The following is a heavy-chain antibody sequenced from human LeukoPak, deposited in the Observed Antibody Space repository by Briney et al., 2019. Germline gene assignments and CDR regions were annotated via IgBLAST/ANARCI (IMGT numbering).Heavy chain of an antibody. J-gene: IGHJ4*02. CDR3: AREGYGSGSYYQAY. V-gene: IGHV4-39*07. Sequence: SEALSLTCTVSGGSISSSSYYWGWIRQPPGKGLEWIGSIYYSGSTYYNPSLKSRVTISVDTSKNQFSLKLSSVTAADTAVYYCAREGYGSGSYYQAYWGQGTLVTVSS. CDR2: IYYSGST. CDR1: GGSISSSSYY. D-gene: IGHD3-10*01.